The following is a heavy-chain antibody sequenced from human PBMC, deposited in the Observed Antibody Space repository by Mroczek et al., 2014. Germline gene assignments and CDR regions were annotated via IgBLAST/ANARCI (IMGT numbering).Heavy chain of an antibody. CDR3: ASLPVVVTAKDAFDI. V-gene: IGHV1-46*03. J-gene: IGHJ3*02. D-gene: IGHD2-21*02. Sequence: VQLVETGAEVKKPGASVKVSCKASGYTFTSYYMHWVRQAPGQGLEWMGIINPSGGSTSYAQKFQGRVTMTRDTSTSTVYMELSSLRSEDTAVYYCASLPVVVTAKDAFDIWGQGTMVTVSS. CDR2: INPSGGST. CDR1: GYTFTSYY.